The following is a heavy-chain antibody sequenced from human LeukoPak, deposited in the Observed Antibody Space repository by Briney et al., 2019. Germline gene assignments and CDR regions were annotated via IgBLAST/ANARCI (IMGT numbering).Heavy chain of an antibody. D-gene: IGHD2-15*01. Sequence: GGSLRLSCAASGFTFSSYEMNWVRQAPGKGLEWVSYISSSGSTIYYADSVKGRFTISRDNAKNSPYLQMNSLRAEDTAVYYCARVERYCSGGSCQGYWGQGTLVTVSS. V-gene: IGHV3-48*03. CDR3: ARVERYCSGGSCQGY. CDR2: ISSSGSTI. J-gene: IGHJ4*02. CDR1: GFTFSSYE.